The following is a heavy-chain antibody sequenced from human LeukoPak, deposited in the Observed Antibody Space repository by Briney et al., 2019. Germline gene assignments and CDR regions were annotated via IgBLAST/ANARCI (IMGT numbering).Heavy chain of an antibody. V-gene: IGHV4-38-2*01. Sequence: SETLSLTCAVSGYSISSGYYWGWIRQPPGKGLEWIGSIYHSGSTYYNPSLKSRVTISVDTSKNQFSLKLSSVTAADTAVYYCARGRLKSITGTLPRFDPRGQGTLVTVSS. J-gene: IGHJ5*02. D-gene: IGHD1-20*01. CDR3: ARGRLKSITGTLPRFDP. CDR2: IYHSGST. CDR1: GYSISSGYY.